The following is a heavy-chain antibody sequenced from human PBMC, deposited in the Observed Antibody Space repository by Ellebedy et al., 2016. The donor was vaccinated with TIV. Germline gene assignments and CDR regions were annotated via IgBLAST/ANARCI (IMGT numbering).Heavy chain of an antibody. CDR1: GFTFKSYD. Sequence: GESLKISXAASGFTFKSYDMHWVRQVPGKGLEWVAVISSDGGRKHYADSVKGRFTISRDNSKNTLFLQMNSLRPEDAAVFYCAKEKRDCSSANCPLAYWGQGNLVTVSS. CDR3: AKEKRDCSSANCPLAY. D-gene: IGHD2-2*01. V-gene: IGHV3-30*18. CDR2: ISSDGGRK. J-gene: IGHJ4*02.